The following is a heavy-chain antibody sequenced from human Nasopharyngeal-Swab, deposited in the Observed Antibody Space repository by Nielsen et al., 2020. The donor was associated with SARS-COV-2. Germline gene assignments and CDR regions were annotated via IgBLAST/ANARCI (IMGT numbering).Heavy chain of an antibody. Sequence: SETLSLTCAVYGGSFSGYYWNWIRQPPGKGLEWIGEINHSGSTNYNPSLKSRVTISVDTSKNQFSLKLSSVTAADTAVYYCARGILKGGSSCSKDGCYFDYWGQGTLVTVSS. CDR1: GGSFSGYY. J-gene: IGHJ4*02. D-gene: IGHD2-15*01. CDR3: ARGILKGGSSCSKDGCYFDY. CDR2: INHSGST. V-gene: IGHV4-34*01.